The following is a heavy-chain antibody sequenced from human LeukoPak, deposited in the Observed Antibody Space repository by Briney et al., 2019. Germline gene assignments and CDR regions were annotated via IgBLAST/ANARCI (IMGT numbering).Heavy chain of an antibody. Sequence: TGGSLRLSCAGSGFTFSSYAMAWVRQTPEKGLEWVAIISSSDGGTYYIDSVKGRFTISRDNSKNMLNLQMNSLRAEDTAVYYCAKGTLGSWNGATCYPLDYWGQGTLVTVSS. CDR2: ISSSDGGT. D-gene: IGHD2-8*01. CDR1: GFTFSSYA. CDR3: AKGTLGSWNGATCYPLDY. J-gene: IGHJ4*02. V-gene: IGHV3-23*01.